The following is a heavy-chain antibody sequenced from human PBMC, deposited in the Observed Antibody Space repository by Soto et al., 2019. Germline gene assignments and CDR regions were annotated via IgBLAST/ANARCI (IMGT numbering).Heavy chain of an antibody. CDR1: GGSISSYY. CDR2: IYHSGST. J-gene: IGHJ4*02. CDR3: ARVGYYDSSGYYYFYD. D-gene: IGHD3-22*01. Sequence: LSLTCTVSGGSISSYYWSWIRQPPGKGLEWIGYIYHSGSTNYNPSLKSRVTISVDTSKNQFSLKLTSVTAADTAVYYCARVGYYDSSGYYYFYDWGQGTLVPVSS. V-gene: IGHV4-59*01.